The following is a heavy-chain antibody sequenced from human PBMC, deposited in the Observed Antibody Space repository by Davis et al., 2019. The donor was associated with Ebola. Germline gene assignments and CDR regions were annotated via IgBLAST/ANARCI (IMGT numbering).Heavy chain of an antibody. V-gene: IGHV4-61*05. CDR2: IYYSGTT. CDR1: GGSISSSSYY. Sequence: SETLSLTCTVSGGSISSSSYYWGWIRQPPGKGLEWIGYIYYSGTTNYNPSLKSRVTISRDTSENQFSLTVNSVTAADTAMYYCARTPQYSSYGSYFDYWGQGALVTVSS. D-gene: IGHD4-11*01. J-gene: IGHJ4*02. CDR3: ARTPQYSSYGSYFDY.